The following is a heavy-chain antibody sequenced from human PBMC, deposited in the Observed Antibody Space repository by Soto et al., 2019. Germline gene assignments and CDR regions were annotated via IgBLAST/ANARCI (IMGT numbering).Heavy chain of an antibody. V-gene: IGHV1-18*04. J-gene: IGHJ5*02. CDR2: ISAYNGNT. CDR3: ARGVRSNERGYVLVVAGPPYNWFDP. Sequence: ASVKVSCKASRYTLTSNGISWVRPAPRQGVEWMGWISAYNGNTNYAQKLQGRDTMTTDSSTSTAYMEMRSLRSDETAVYYCARGVRSNERGYVLVVAGPPYNWFDPWGQGTLVTVSS. D-gene: IGHD2-15*01. CDR1: RYTLTSNG.